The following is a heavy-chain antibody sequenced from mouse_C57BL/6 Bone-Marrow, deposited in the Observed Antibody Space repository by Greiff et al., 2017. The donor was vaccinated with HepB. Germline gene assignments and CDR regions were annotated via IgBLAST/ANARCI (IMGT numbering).Heavy chain of an antibody. CDR2: IDPEDGDT. D-gene: IGHD5-1-1*01. CDR3: TTGYPWFAY. V-gene: IGHV14-1*01. J-gene: IGHJ3*01. Sequence: VQLQQSGAELVRPGASVKLSCTASGFNIKDYYMHWVKQRPEQGLEWIGKIDPEDGDTEYAPKFQGKATMTADTSSNTAYLQLSSLTSEDTAAYYCTTGYPWFAYWGQGTLVTVSA. CDR1: GFNIKDYY.